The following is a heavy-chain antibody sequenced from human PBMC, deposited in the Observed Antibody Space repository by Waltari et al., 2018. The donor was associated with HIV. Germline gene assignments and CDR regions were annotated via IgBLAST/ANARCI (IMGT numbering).Heavy chain of an antibody. CDR2: INAGNGNT. CDR1: GSHFTRYS. V-gene: IGHV1-3*01. CDR3: AREKNIPEKYHGMDV. J-gene: IGHJ6*02. Sequence: QVQLVQPGAEVKKPGASVKVSCKASGSHFTRYSMHWVRQAPGRRFEWMGWINAGNGNTKYSQKMQGRVTITRDTAASTAYMELTSLRSEDTAVYSCAREKNIPEKYHGMDVWGQGTTVTVSS.